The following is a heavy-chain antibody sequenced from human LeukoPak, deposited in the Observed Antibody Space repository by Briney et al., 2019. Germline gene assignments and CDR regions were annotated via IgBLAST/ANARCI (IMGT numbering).Heavy chain of an antibody. CDR2: IYYSGST. Sequence: SETLSLTCTVSGGSISSGYYWSWIRQHPGKGLEWIGYIYYSGSTYYNPSLKSRVSVSVDTSKNQISLKLSPVTAADTAVYYCARGKMTTVTGEAFDIWGQGTMVTVSS. CDR1: GGSISSGYY. CDR3: ARGKMTTVTGEAFDI. D-gene: IGHD4-17*01. J-gene: IGHJ3*02. V-gene: IGHV4-31*03.